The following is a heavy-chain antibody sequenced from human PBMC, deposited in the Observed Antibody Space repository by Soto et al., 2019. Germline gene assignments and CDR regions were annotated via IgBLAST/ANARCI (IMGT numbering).Heavy chain of an antibody. V-gene: IGHV5-51*01. CDR2: IYPGASDT. J-gene: IGHJ6*02. CDR3: ARRGRQGYYYYGMDV. CDR1: GYSFTSYW. Sequence: GESLKISCKGSGYSFTSYWSGWVRQMPVKGLEWMGIIYPGASDTRYSPSFQGQVTTSADKSISTAHLQWSSLKASDTAMYYCARRGRQGYYYYGMDVWGQGTTVTVSS.